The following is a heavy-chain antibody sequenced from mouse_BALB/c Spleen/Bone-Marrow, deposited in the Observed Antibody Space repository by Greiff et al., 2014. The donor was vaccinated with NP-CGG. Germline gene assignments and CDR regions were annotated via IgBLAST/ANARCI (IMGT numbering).Heavy chain of an antibody. V-gene: IGHV1-54*03. CDR2: INPGSGAT. D-gene: IGHD4-1*01. J-gene: IGHJ2*01. CDR1: GYAFTNYL. Sequence: VQLQQSGAELVRPGTSVKVSCKASGYAFTNYLIEWVKQRPGQGLEWFGVINPGSGATNYNENFKGKATLTADKSSSTPYMQLSSLTSDDSAVYFCARRLTGTLYFDYWGQGTTLTVSS. CDR3: ARRLTGTLYFDY.